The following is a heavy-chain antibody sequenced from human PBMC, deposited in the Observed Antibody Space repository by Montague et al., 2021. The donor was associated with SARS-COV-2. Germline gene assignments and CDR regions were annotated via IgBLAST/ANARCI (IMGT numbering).Heavy chain of an antibody. CDR1: GGSISSYF. V-gene: IGHV4-59*01. CDR3: ARVVRYYDFWSGYTEYYYYGMDV. CDR2: IYYSGTT. J-gene: IGHJ6*02. Sequence: SETLSLTRTVSGGSISSYFWSWIRQPPGKGLEWIGSIYYSGTTNYSPSLKSRVTISVDTSKNQFSLKLSSVTAADTAVYYCARVVRYYDFWSGYTEYYYYGMDVWGQGTTVTVSS. D-gene: IGHD3-3*01.